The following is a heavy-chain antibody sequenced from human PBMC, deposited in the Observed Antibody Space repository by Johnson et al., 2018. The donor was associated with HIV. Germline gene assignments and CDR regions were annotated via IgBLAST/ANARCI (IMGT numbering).Heavy chain of an antibody. CDR1: GFTFSDYY. D-gene: IGHD6-19*01. CDR3: ARDGEDSSGWDNFGAFDI. Sequence: QVQLVESGGGVVQPGGSLRLSCAASGFTFSDYYMSWIRQAPGKGLEWVSYISSSEKYYVDSVKGRFTISRDNAKNSLYLQMNSLRAEDTAVYYCARDGEDSSGWDNFGAFDIWGQGTMVTVSS. J-gene: IGHJ3*02. CDR2: ISSSEK. V-gene: IGHV3-11*04.